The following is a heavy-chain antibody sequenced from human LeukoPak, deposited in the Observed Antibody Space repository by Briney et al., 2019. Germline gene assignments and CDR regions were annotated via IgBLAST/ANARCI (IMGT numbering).Heavy chain of an antibody. CDR3: AREGYGLGRAELHF. CDR1: GYTFASFD. J-gene: IGHJ4*02. V-gene: IGHV1-8*01. CDR2: MSPTNGNT. D-gene: IGHD3-10*01. Sequence: ASVKVSCKASGYTFASFDITWVRQAPGQGLEWMGWMSPTNGNTGYAQKFQGRVTMTRDTSINTAYLELSSLRSDDTAVYYCAREGYGLGRAELHFWGQGALVTVSS.